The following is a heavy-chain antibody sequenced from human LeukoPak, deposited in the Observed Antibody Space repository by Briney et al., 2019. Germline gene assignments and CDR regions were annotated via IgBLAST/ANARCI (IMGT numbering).Heavy chain of an antibody. V-gene: IGHV3-23*01. CDR2: ISGSGGST. D-gene: IGHD3-3*01. CDR3: AKDGDDFWSGYAHGLFY. CDR1: GFTFSSYA. J-gene: IGHJ4*02. Sequence: PGGSLRLSCAASGFTFSSYAMSWVRQAPGKGLEWVSAISGSGGSTYYADSVKGRFTISRDNSKNTLYLQMNSLRAEDTAVYYCAKDGDDFWSGYAHGLFYWGQGTLVTVSS.